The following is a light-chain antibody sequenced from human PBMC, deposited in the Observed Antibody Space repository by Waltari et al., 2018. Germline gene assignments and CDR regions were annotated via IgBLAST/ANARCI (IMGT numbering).Light chain of an antibody. V-gene: IGLV3-1*01. Sequence: SYELTQPPSVSVSPGQTASITCSGENLGDKYACWYQPKPGQSPVLVIFQDNKRPSGIPERFSGSNSGNTATLTISGTQAMDEADYYCQAWDSSTEAVFGGGTKLTVV. J-gene: IGLJ3*02. CDR3: QAWDSSTEAV. CDR2: QDN. CDR1: NLGDKY.